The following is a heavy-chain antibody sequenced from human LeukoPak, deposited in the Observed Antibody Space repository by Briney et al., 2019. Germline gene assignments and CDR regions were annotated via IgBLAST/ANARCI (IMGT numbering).Heavy chain of an antibody. Sequence: GGSLRLSCAASGFTFSNYEMNWVRQAPGKGLEWTSYISTSGTIEYYADSVKGRFTISRDHARNSLYLQMNSLRAEDTAVYYCARGLGNFDYWGQGTLVTVSS. D-gene: IGHD1-26*01. CDR2: ISTSGTIE. CDR1: GFTFSNYE. J-gene: IGHJ4*02. CDR3: ARGLGNFDY. V-gene: IGHV3-48*03.